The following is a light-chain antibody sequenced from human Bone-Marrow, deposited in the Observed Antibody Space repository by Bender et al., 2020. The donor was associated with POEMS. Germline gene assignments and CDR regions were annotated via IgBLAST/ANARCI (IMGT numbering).Light chain of an antibody. CDR1: SSKFGSYP. J-gene: IGLJ3*02. CDR2: NKS. Sequence: QSVLTQPPSASGTPGQRVTISCSGSSSKFGSYPVNWYQQLPGAAPKLVIFNKSQRPSGVPDRFSGSNSDTSASLAISGLLSDDEADFYCATWDDSLNGWVFGGGTKLTVL. CDR3: ATWDDSLNGWV. V-gene: IGLV1-44*01.